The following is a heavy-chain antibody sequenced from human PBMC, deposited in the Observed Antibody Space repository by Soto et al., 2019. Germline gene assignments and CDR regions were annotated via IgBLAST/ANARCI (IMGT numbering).Heavy chain of an antibody. CDR1: GGSISSYY. J-gene: IGHJ4*02. CDR2: IYYSGST. Sequence: QVQLQESGPGLVKPSETLSLTCTVSGGSISSYYWSWIRQPPGKGLKWIGYIYYSGSTNYNPSLKIGVSISVDTPKHHSPLTLASGTAPATPGYYCARRYGGALDSGGQGTVVTVSS. V-gene: IGHV4-59*08. D-gene: IGHD4-17*01. CDR3: ARRYGGALDS.